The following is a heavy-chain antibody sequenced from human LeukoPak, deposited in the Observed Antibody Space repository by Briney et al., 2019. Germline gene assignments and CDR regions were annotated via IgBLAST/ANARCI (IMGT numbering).Heavy chain of an antibody. CDR2: INPSGGST. J-gene: IGHJ6*03. CDR3: ARGRRRYCSSTSCNYMDV. V-gene: IGHV1-46*01. D-gene: IGHD2-2*01. CDR1: GYTFTSYY. Sequence: ASVKVSCKASGYTFTSYYMHWVRQAPGQGLEWMGIINPSGGSTSYAQKFQGRVTMTRDTSTSIAYMELSSLRSEDTAVYYCARGRRRYCSSTSCNYMDVWGKGTTVTVSS.